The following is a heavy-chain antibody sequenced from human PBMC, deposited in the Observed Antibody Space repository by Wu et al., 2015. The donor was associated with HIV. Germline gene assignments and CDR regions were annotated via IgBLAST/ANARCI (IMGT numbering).Heavy chain of an antibody. D-gene: IGHD2-2*01. Sequence: QVQLVQSGAEVKKPGASVKVSCKASGYTFTSYGISWVRQAPGQGLEWMGWISAYNGNTNYAQKLQGRVTMTTDTSTSTAYMELRSLRSDDTAVYYCARETKGYCSSTSCYGIHFDYWGQGTXRSPSP. V-gene: IGHV1-18*01. CDR2: ISAYNGNT. J-gene: IGHJ4*02. CDR1: GYTFTSYG. CDR3: ARETKGYCSSTSCYGIHFDY.